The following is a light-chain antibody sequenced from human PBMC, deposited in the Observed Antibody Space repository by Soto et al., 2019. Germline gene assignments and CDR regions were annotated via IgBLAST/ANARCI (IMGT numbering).Light chain of an antibody. Sequence: DIQMTQSPSTLSASVGDRVIITCRASQSISNWLAWYQQKPGKAPKLLIYKASSLESGVPSRCSGSGSGTEFTLTISSLQPDDFATYYCQQYNSYPLTFGGGTKVEIK. CDR1: QSISNW. J-gene: IGKJ4*01. CDR3: QQYNSYPLT. CDR2: KAS. V-gene: IGKV1-5*03.